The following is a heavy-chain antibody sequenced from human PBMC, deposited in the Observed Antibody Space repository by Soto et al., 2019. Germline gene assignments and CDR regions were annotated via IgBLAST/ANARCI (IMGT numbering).Heavy chain of an antibody. J-gene: IGHJ4*02. V-gene: IGHV4-34*01. CDR1: GGSFSGYY. D-gene: IGHD3-10*01. Sequence: SETLSLTCAVYGGSFSGYYWSWIRQPPGKGLEWIGEINHSGSTNYNPSLKSRVTISVDTSKNQFSLKLSSVTAADTAVYYCARGVSAMVRGVIIPYYFDYWGQGTLVTVS. CDR3: ARGVSAMVRGVIIPYYFDY. CDR2: INHSGST.